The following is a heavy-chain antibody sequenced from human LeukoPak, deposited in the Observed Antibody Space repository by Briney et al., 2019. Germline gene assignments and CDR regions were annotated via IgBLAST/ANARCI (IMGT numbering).Heavy chain of an antibody. V-gene: IGHV1-69*01. J-gene: IGHJ4*02. D-gene: IGHD5-18*01. CDR1: GGSFNAYA. CDR3: ARGLDASMETAYDY. CDR2: IIPIFGTS. Sequence: SVKVSCKASGGSFNAYAISWVRQAPGQGLEWMGGIIPIFGTSNYAQKLQGRVTISADESTSTAYMEVSSLRSEDTAIYYCARGLDASMETAYDYWGQGTLVTVSS.